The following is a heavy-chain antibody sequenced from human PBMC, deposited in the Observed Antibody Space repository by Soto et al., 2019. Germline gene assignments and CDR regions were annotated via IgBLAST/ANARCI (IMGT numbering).Heavy chain of an antibody. CDR3: TRDVYGSTTSGYYYYAMDV. CDR1: GGSISSGDYY. J-gene: IGHJ6*02. CDR2: IYYSGST. Sequence: TLSLTCTVSGGSISSGDYYWSWIRQPPGKGLEWIGYIYYSGSTYYNPSLKSRVTMSVDTSRNQFSLRLTSVTAADTAVYYCTRDVYGSTTSGYYYYAMDVWGQGTTVTVSS. V-gene: IGHV4-30-4*01. D-gene: IGHD2-2*01.